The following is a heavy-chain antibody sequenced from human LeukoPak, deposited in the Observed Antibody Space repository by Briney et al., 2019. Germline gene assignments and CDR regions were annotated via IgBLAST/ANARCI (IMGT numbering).Heavy chain of an antibody. CDR1: GFTVSSNY. CDR3: ARARDNADFDI. V-gene: IGHV3-66*01. D-gene: IGHD6-6*01. J-gene: IGHJ3*02. Sequence: GGSLRLSCAASGFTVSSNYMSWVRQAPGRGLEWVSVFYSGGTTYYADSVKGRFTISRDNSKNTLYLQMNSLRAEDTAVYYCARARDNADFDIWGQGTMVTVSS. CDR2: FYSGGTT.